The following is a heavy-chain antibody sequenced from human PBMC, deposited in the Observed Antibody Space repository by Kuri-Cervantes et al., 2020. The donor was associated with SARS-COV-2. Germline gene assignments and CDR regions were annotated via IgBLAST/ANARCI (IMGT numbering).Heavy chain of an antibody. D-gene: IGHD1-26*01. V-gene: IGHV3-7*01. CDR1: GFTFSSYW. CDR3: ARAEWGLIDY. J-gene: IGHJ4*02. CDR2: IKQDGSEK. Sequence: GGSLRPSCAASGFTFSSYWVSWVRQAPGKGLEWVANIKQDGSEKYYVDSVKGRFTISRDNAKNLLYLQMNSLRAEDTAVYYCARAEWGLIDYWGQGTLVTVSS.